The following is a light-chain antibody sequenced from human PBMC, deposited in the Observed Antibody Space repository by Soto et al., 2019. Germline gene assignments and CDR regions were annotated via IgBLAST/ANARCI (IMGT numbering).Light chain of an antibody. Sequence: EIVMTQSPATLSLSPGERATLSCRASQSVSSSYLSGYQQKPGQAPRLLIYGASTRATGIPARFSGSGSGTDFTLTISSLQPEDFAVYYCQQHYQLPRTFGGGTKVEI. CDR2: GAS. CDR1: QSVSSSY. J-gene: IGKJ4*01. V-gene: IGKV3D-7*01. CDR3: QQHYQLPRT.